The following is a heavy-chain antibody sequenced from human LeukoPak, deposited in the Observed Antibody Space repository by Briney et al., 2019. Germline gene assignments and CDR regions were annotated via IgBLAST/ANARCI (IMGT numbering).Heavy chain of an antibody. J-gene: IGHJ4*02. CDR2: IWRIDHS. CDR3: ARDPHCSIPNCPFDF. CDR1: GGFIRSSDW. D-gene: IGHD2-2*01. V-gene: IGHV4-4*02. Sequence: SGTLSLTCAVSGGFIRSSDWWSWAGRPQGRGLEGIVYIWRIDHSNYNPSLNSRLPMSLHKSKIQFYLKLSSVTAAVTAVYYCARDPHCSIPNCPFDFWGQGTLVIVSS.